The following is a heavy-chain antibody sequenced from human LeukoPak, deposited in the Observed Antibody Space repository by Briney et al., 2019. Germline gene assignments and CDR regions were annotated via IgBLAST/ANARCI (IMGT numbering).Heavy chain of an antibody. V-gene: IGHV1-2*02. Sequence: VASVTVSCKASGYTFTGYYMHWVRQAPGQGLEWMGWINPNSGGTNYAQKFQGRVTMTRDTSISTAYMELSRLRSDDTAVYYCARKLALPYYFDYWGQGTLVTVSS. CDR3: ARKLALPYYFDY. CDR1: GYTFTGYY. J-gene: IGHJ4*02. D-gene: IGHD1-26*01. CDR2: INPNSGGT.